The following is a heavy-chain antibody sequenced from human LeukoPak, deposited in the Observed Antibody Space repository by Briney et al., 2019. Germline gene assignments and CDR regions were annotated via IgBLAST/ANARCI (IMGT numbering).Heavy chain of an antibody. D-gene: IGHD2-2*01. CDR1: GGSISSGGYY. J-gene: IGHJ6*03. CDR3: AREVGRTRRHYYYMDV. CDR2: IYYSGST. Sequence: SETLSLTCTVSGGSISSGGYYWSWIRQHPGKGLEWIGYIYYSGSTYYNPSLKSRVTISVDTSKNQFSLKLSSVTAADTAVYYCAREVGRTRRHYYYMDVWGKGTTVTVSS. V-gene: IGHV4-31*03.